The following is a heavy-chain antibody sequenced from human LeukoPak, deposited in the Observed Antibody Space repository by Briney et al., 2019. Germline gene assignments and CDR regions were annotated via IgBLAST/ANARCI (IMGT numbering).Heavy chain of an antibody. V-gene: IGHV3-33*01. Sequence: GVLRLSCAASGFTFSSYGMHWVRQAPGKGLEWVAVIWYDGSNKYYADSVKGRFTISRDNSKNTLYLQMNSLRAEDTAVYYCARDGVLSYYYDSSGYSDYWGQGTLVTVSS. CDR3: ARDGVLSYYYDSSGYSDY. J-gene: IGHJ4*02. CDR2: IWYDGSNK. D-gene: IGHD3-22*01. CDR1: GFTFSSYG.